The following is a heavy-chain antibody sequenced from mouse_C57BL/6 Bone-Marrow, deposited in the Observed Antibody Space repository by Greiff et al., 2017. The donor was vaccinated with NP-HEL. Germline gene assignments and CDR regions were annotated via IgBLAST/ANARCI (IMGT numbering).Heavy chain of an antibody. D-gene: IGHD2-2*01. CDR1: GYSFTGYY. CDR3: AREEDLLWLRGYFDV. J-gene: IGHJ1*03. V-gene: IGHV1-42*01. CDR2: INPSTGGT. Sequence: EVKLQQSGPELVKPGASVKISCKASGYSFTGYYMNWVKQSPEKSLEWIGEINPSTGGTTYNQKFKAKATLTVDKSSSTAYMQLKSLTSEDSAVYYCAREEDLLWLRGYFDVWGTGTTVTVSS.